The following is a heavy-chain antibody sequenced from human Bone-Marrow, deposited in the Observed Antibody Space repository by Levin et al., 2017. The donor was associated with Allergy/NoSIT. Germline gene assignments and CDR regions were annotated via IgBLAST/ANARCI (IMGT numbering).Heavy chain of an antibody. CDR2: IYHSGST. CDR3: ARERYSSGWYSDY. Sequence: PGGSLRLSCAVSGGSISSSNWWSWVRQPPGKGLEWIGEIYHSGSTNYNPSLKSRVTISVDKSKNQFSLKLSSVTAADTAVYYCARERYSSGWYSDYWGQGTLVTVSS. V-gene: IGHV4-4*02. J-gene: IGHJ4*02. D-gene: IGHD6-19*01. CDR1: GGSISSSNW.